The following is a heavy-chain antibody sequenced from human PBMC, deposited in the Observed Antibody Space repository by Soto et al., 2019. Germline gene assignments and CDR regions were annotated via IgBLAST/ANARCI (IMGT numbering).Heavy chain of an antibody. CDR3: VKDRSSSSSYFDY. V-gene: IGHV3-9*01. D-gene: IGHD6-6*01. CDR1: GFTFDDFA. J-gene: IGHJ4*02. CDR2: ISWNSGTI. Sequence: SLRLSCAASGFTFDDFAMNWVRQAPGKGLEWVSGISWNSGTITYADSVKGRFTISRDNANKSLYLQMKSLTTEDTALYYCVKDRSSSSSYFDYWGQGTLVTVSS.